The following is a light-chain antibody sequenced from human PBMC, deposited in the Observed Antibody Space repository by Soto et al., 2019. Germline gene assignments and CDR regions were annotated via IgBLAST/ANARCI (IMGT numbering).Light chain of an antibody. J-gene: IGLJ2*01. CDR2: EGS. V-gene: IGLV2-23*01. CDR3: CSYAGSSPPVV. CDR1: SSYVGSYNL. Sequence: QSVLTQPASVSGSPGQSITISCTGTSSYVGSYNLVSWYQQHPGKAPKLMIYEGSKRPSGVSNRFSGSKSGNTASLTISGLQAEDEADYYCCSYAGSSPPVVFGGGTKLTVL.